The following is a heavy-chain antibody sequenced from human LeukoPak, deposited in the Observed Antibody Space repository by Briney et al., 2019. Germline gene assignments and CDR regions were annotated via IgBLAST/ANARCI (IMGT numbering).Heavy chain of an antibody. J-gene: IGHJ4*02. V-gene: IGHV3-23*01. D-gene: IGHD3-22*01. CDR1: GSGFTFSSYA. Sequence: GGSLRLSCAASGSGFTFSSYAMSWVRQAPGKGLEWVSAISGSGGSTYYADSVKGRFTISRDNSKNTLYLQMNSLRAEDTAVYYCAKVRAYYYDSSGYYYLDYWGQGTLVTVSS. CDR2: ISGSGGST. CDR3: AKVRAYYYDSSGYYYLDY.